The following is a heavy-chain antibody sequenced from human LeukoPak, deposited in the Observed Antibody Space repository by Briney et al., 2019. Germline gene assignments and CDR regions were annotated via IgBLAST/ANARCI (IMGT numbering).Heavy chain of an antibody. J-gene: IGHJ4*02. CDR3: ASTHCSDGSCYWSSLDY. D-gene: IGHD2-15*01. CDR1: GYTFTNYG. V-gene: IGHV1-18*01. Sequence: ASVKVSCKASGYTFTNYGISWMRQAPGQGLEWMGRINPNNGNTNYAQKLQGRVPMTTDTSTSTAYMELRSLRSDDTAVYYCASTHCSDGSCYWSSLDYWGQGTLVTVSS. CDR2: INPNNGNT.